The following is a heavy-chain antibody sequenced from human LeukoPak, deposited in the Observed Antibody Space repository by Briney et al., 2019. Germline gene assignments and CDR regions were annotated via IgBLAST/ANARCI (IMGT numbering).Heavy chain of an antibody. CDR2: ISSRSSTI. CDR1: GFSFSSYS. V-gene: IGHV3-48*01. CDR3: ARDYDCSGGTCYSYYFDY. D-gene: IGHD2-15*01. J-gene: IGHJ4*02. Sequence: GGSLRLSCAASGFSFSSYSMNWVRQAPGEGLEWVSYISSRSSTIYYADSVKGRFTISRDNAKNSLSLQMNSLRAEDTAVYYCARDYDCSGGTCYSYYFDYWGQGTLVTVPS.